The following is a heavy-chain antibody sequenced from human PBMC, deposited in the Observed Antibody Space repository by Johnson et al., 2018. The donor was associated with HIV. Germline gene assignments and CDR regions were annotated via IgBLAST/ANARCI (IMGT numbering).Heavy chain of an antibody. J-gene: IGHJ3*02. CDR1: GFTFSSYW. CDR3: AKDSTAGPDKGLDYVGAFDI. V-gene: IGHV3-74*01. CDR2: INSDGSSK. D-gene: IGHD4-17*01. Sequence: VQLVESGGGLIQPGGSLRLSCAASGFTFSSYWMHWVRHAPGKGLVWVSRINSDGSSKRYADSVKGRFTISRDNAKNTLYLQMNSLRAEDTAVYYCAKDSTAGPDKGLDYVGAFDIWGQGTMVTVSS.